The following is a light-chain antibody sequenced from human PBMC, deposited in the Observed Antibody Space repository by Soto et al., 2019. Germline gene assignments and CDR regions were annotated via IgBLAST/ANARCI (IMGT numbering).Light chain of an antibody. Sequence: EIVLTQSPGTLSLSPGERATLSCRASQTITNNYLAWYQQKPGQAPRLLIDDASRRATGIPDRFSGSGSGTDFTLTISRLEPEDFAVYYCQQCSTAPPLFGGGTKVNI. CDR3: QQCSTAPPL. J-gene: IGKJ4*01. CDR1: QTITNNY. V-gene: IGKV3-20*01. CDR2: DAS.